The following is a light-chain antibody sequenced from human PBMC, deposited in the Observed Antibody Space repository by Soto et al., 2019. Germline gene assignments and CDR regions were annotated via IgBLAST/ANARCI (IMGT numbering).Light chain of an antibody. CDR1: QSVTTN. V-gene: IGKV3-15*01. CDR2: DAS. J-gene: IGKJ4*01. Sequence: VVMTQSPATLSVSPGERVTFSCMASQSVTTNLAWYQHKPGQSPRLLISDASTGASGIPPRFSGSGSGTEFTLTIDRLPSADFAVYYCQQYDRWPVPFGGGTKV. CDR3: QQYDRWPVP.